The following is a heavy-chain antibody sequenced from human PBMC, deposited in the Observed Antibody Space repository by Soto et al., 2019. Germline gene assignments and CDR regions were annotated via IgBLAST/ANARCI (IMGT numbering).Heavy chain of an antibody. CDR1: RSTSSKDS. CDR2: ISGSGDST. CDR3: ARVAAAVPPTYYFDC. J-gene: IGHJ4*02. D-gene: IGHD6-13*01. Sequence: GESLKLSXAASRSTSSKDSVGWVRQAPGEGLEWVSVISGSGDSTYYADSVKGRFTISSVNSKNTLYLQMISLSAEDKDLYHCARVAAAVPPTYYFDCWGQGTMVTVSS. V-gene: IGHV3-23*01.